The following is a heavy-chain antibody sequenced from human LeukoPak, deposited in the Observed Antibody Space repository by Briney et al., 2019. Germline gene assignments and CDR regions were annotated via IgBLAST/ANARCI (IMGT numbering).Heavy chain of an antibody. CDR2: ISSSSSDI. CDR1: GFTFSSYS. CDR3: ARAKLYYGSGSPPFDY. D-gene: IGHD3-10*01. V-gene: IGHV3-21*01. Sequence: PGGSLRLSCAASGFTFSSYSMNWVRQAPGKGPEWVSFISSSSSDINYADSVKGRFTISRDNAKNSLYLQMNSLRAEDTAVYYCARAKLYYGSGSPPFDYWGQGTLVTVSS. J-gene: IGHJ4*02.